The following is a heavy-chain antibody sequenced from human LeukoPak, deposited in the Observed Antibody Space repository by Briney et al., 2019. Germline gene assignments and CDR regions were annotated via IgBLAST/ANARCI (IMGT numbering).Heavy chain of an antibody. V-gene: IGHV4-61*02. D-gene: IGHD2-21*01. J-gene: IGHJ6*03. CDR2: IYTSGTT. CDR3: ARDDSLWSPYNYYFYLDV. Sequence: SETLSLTCTVSGGSISSGTYYWSWIRQPAGKGLEWIGRIYTSGTTNYNPSLKSRVSISIDTSKNQFSLKLSSVTAADTAVYYCARDDSLWSPYNYYFYLDVWGKGTTVTVSS. CDR1: GGSISSGTYY.